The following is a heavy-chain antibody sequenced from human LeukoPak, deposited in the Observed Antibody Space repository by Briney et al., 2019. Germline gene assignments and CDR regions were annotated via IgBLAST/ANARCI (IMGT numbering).Heavy chain of an antibody. CDR3: ARYKRSGSYYNAWFDP. CDR1: GGSFSGYY. J-gene: IGHJ5*02. V-gene: IGHV4-34*01. Sequence: SETLSLTCAVYGGSFSGYYWSWIRQPPGKGLEWIGEINHSGSTNYNPSLKSQVTISVDTSKNQFSLKLSSVTAADTAVYYCARYKRSGSYYNAWFDPWGQGTLVTVSS. CDR2: INHSGST. D-gene: IGHD3-10*01.